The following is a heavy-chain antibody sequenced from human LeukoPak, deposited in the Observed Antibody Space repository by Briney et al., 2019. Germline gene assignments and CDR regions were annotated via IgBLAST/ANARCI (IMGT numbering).Heavy chain of an antibody. V-gene: IGHV1-69*05. CDR2: IIPIFGTA. J-gene: IGHJ5*02. CDR3: ARGAVAGLTWFDP. CDR1: GGTFSSYA. Sequence: SVKVSCKASGGTFSSYAIRWVRQAPGQGLEWMGGIIPIFGTANYAQKFQGRVTITTDESTSTAYMELSSLRSEDTAVYYCARGAVAGLTWFDPWGQGTLVTVSS. D-gene: IGHD6-19*01.